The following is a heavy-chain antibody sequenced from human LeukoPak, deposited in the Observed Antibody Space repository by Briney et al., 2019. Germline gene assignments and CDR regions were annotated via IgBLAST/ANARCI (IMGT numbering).Heavy chain of an antibody. CDR3: AKDRGWQYADYETVAVEH. J-gene: IGHJ4*02. V-gene: IGHV1-18*01. D-gene: IGHD4-17*01. CDR2: ISVYTGKT. Sequence: ASVKVSCKASGYTFSNYGISWVRQAPGQGLEWMGWISVYTGKTYHAQKFQARVTMTTDTSTTTAHMELRSLRFDDTAVYYCAKDRGWQYADYETVAVEHWGQGTLVTVSS. CDR1: GYTFSNYG.